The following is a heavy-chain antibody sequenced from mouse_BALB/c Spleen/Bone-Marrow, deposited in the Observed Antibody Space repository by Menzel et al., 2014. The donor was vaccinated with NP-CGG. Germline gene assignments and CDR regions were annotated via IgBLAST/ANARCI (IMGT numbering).Heavy chain of an antibody. CDR2: IYPGNGNT. CDR1: GFTFTDYY. D-gene: IGHD2-14*01. Sequence: QVQLQQSGAELARPGTSVKLSCEASGFTFTDYYINWVRRRTGQGLEWIGEIYPGNGNTYYNEKFKGKATLTADKSSSTAYMQLSSLTSEDSAVYFCARGWSYRYEGFAYWGRGTLVTVST. CDR3: ARGWSYRYEGFAY. V-gene: IGHV1-77*01. J-gene: IGHJ3*01.